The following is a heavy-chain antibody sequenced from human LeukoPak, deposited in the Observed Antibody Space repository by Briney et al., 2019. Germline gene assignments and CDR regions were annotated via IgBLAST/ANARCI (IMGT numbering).Heavy chain of an antibody. J-gene: IGHJ6*02. V-gene: IGHV1-46*01. Sequence: ASVKVSCKASGYTFTSYYMHWVRQAPGQGLEWMGIINPSGGSTSYAQKFQGRVTMTRDTSTSTVYMELSSLRSEDTAVYYCARDLRFLEWLQYYGMDVWGQGTTVTVSS. CDR3: ARDLRFLEWLQYYGMDV. D-gene: IGHD3-3*01. CDR1: GYTFTSYY. CDR2: INPSGGST.